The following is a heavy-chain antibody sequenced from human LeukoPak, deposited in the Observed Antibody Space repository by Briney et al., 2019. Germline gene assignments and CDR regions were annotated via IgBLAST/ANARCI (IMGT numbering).Heavy chain of an antibody. Sequence: PGGSLRLSCAASGFTFSSYAMHWVRQAPGKGLEWVAVISYDGSNKYYADSVKGRFTISRDNSKNTLYLQMNSLRAEDTAVYYCARSRYSSSSVDFDYWGQGTLVTVSS. CDR2: ISYDGSNK. CDR1: GFTFSSYA. D-gene: IGHD6-6*01. V-gene: IGHV3-30-3*01. J-gene: IGHJ4*02. CDR3: ARSRYSSSSVDFDY.